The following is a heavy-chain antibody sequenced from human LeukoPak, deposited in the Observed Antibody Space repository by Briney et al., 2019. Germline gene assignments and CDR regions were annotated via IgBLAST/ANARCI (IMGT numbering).Heavy chain of an antibody. D-gene: IGHD3-10*01. CDR3: ASPYGSGSYAFDY. CDR1: GFTFSSYA. CDR2: ISYDGSNK. J-gene: IGHJ4*02. Sequence: PGRSLRLSCAASGFTFSSYAMHWVRQAPGKGLEWVAVISYDGSNKYYADSVKGRFTISRDNSKNTLYLQMNSLRAEDTAVYYCASPYGSGSYAFDYWGQGTPVTVSS. V-gene: IGHV3-30-3*01.